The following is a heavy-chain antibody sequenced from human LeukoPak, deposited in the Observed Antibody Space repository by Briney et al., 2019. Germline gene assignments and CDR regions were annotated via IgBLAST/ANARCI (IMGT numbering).Heavy chain of an antibody. J-gene: IGHJ3*02. CDR3: ATYQLPAAFDI. CDR2: INPNNGGT. CDR1: AYAFTGYY. V-gene: IGHV1-2*02. Sequence: ASVKVSCKASAYAFTGYYIHWIRQAPGQRPEWMGWINPNNGGTNYAQKFQDRVTMTRDTSISTVYMELRSLRSDDTAVYYCATYQLPAAFDIWGQGTMVTVSS. D-gene: IGHD4-23*01.